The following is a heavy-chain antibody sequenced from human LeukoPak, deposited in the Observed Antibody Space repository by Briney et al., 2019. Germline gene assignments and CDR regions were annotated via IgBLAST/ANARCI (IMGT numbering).Heavy chain of an antibody. CDR2: INHSGST. V-gene: IGHV4-34*01. Sequence: SETLSLTCAVYGGSFSGYYWSWIRQPPGKGLEWIGEINHSGSTNYNLSLKSRVTISVDTSKNQFSLKLSSVTAADTAVYYCARTPRRYSGSYLDYWGQGTLVTVSS. D-gene: IGHD1-26*01. CDR3: ARTPRRYSGSYLDY. J-gene: IGHJ4*02. CDR1: GGSFSGYY.